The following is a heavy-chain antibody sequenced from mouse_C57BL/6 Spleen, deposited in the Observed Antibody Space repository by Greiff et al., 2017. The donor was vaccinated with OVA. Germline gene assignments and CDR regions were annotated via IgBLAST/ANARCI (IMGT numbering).Heavy chain of an antibody. CDR1: GFTFSSYA. Sequence: EVMLVESGGGLVKPGGSLKLSCAASGFTFSSYAMSWVRQTPEKRLEWVATISDGGSYTYYPDNVKGRFTISRDNAKNNLYLQMSHLKSEDTAMDYCARGDYGYAFDYWGQGTTLTVSS. V-gene: IGHV5-4*03. D-gene: IGHD2-2*01. CDR2: ISDGGSYT. J-gene: IGHJ2*01. CDR3: ARGDYGYAFDY.